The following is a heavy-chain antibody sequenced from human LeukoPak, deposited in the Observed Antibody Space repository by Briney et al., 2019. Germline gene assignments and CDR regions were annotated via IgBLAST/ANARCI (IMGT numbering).Heavy chain of an antibody. Sequence: GGSLRLSCAASGFTFSNAWMSWVRQAPGKGLEWVGRIKSKTDGGTTDYAAPVKGRFTISRDDSKNTLYLQMNSLRTEDTAVYYCTTDPHGSGSYPRYWGQGTLVTVSS. V-gene: IGHV3-15*01. CDR2: IKSKTDGGTT. D-gene: IGHD3-10*01. CDR3: TTDPHGSGSYPRY. J-gene: IGHJ4*02. CDR1: GFTFSNAW.